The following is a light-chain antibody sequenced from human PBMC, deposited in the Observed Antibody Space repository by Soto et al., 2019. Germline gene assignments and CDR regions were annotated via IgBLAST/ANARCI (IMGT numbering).Light chain of an antibody. J-gene: IGLJ3*02. Sequence: QSALTQPASVSGSPGQSITISCTGTSSDVGDYNFVSWYQQHPGKAPKLIIYEVSYRPSGVSYRFSGSKSGNTASLTISGVQAEDEADYYCNSYTSSSTLLFGGGTKLTVL. CDR1: SSDVGDYNF. V-gene: IGLV2-14*01. CDR2: EVS. CDR3: NSYTSSSTLL.